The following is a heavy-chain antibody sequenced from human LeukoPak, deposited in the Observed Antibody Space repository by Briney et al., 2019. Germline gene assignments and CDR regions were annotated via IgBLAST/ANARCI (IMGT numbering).Heavy chain of an antibody. Sequence: PSETLSLTCAVYGGSFSGYYWSWIRQPPGKGLEWTGEINHSGSTNYNPSLKSRVTISVDTSKNQFSLKLSPVTAADTAVYYCARKGSSCDFQHWGQGTLVTVSS. CDR3: ARKGSSCDFQH. CDR1: GGSFSGYY. V-gene: IGHV4-34*01. CDR2: INHSGST. D-gene: IGHD6-13*01. J-gene: IGHJ1*01.